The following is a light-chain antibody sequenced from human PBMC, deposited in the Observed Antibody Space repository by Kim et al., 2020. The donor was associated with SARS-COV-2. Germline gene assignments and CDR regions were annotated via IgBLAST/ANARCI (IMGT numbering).Light chain of an antibody. J-gene: IGKJ1*01. CDR3: QQYNNWTRT. CDR1: QSVSSK. Sequence: EIVMTQSPGTLSVSPGERATLSCRASQSVSSKLAWYQQKPGQAPRLLIYGASTRATGIPARFGGSGSGTEFTLTISSLQSEDFAVYYCQQYNNWTRTFGQGTKVDIK. V-gene: IGKV3D-15*01. CDR2: GAS.